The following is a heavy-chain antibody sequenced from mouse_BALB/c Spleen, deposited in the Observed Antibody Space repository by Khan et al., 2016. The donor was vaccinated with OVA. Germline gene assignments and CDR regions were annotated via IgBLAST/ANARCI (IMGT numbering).Heavy chain of an antibody. Sequence: QVQLQQSGAELVRPGTSVKVSCKASGYAFTDYLIEWSKQRPGQGLEWIGVINPGSGGTHYNEEFMDRATLTADKSSSTAYMQLSSLTSDDSAVYFCSRSGYGFGAYWGPGTLVTVSA. J-gene: IGHJ3*01. CDR2: INPGSGGT. CDR1: GYAFTDYL. D-gene: IGHD3-2*02. V-gene: IGHV1-54*01. CDR3: SRSGYGFGAY.